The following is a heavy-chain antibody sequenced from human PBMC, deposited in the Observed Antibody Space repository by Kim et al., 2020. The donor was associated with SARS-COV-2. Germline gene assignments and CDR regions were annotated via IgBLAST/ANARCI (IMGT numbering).Heavy chain of an antibody. CDR2: IFYSGTT. Sequence: SETLSLTCNVSGASITSTSYYWAWIRQPPGKGLEWIGSIFYSGTTYYNPSLNSRLTISIDTSRNSFSLKLTSVTAADRATYYCARLTLDGDIWGSYLWSQGSLVTVSS. D-gene: IGHD3-16*02. J-gene: IGHJ4*02. CDR1: GASITSTSYY. V-gene: IGHV4-39*02. CDR3: ARLTLDGDIWGSYL.